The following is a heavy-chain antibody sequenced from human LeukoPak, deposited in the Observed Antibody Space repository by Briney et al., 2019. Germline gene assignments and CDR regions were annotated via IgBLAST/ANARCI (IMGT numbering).Heavy chain of an antibody. CDR1: GGSFSGYY. CDR2: INHSGST. D-gene: IGHD6-13*01. Sequence: SETLSLTCAVYGGSFSGYYWSWIRQPPGKGLEWIGEINHSGSTYYNPSLKSRVTISVDTSKNQFSLKLSFVTAADTAVYYCARNAYSSSWYRVDYWGQGTLVTVSS. J-gene: IGHJ4*02. V-gene: IGHV4-34*01. CDR3: ARNAYSSSWYRVDY.